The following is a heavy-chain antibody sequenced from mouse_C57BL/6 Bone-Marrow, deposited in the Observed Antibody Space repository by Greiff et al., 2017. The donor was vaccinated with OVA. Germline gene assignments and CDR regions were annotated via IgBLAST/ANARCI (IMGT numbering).Heavy chain of an antibody. D-gene: IGHD3-3*01. V-gene: IGHV5-6*01. CDR3: ARQGGPDY. CDR1: GFTFSSYG. J-gene: IGHJ2*01. CDR2: ISSGGSYN. Sequence: EVQLVESGGDLVKPGGSLKLSCAASGFTFSSYGMSWVRQTPDTRLEWVATISSGGSYNYYPDSVRGRFTISRDNAKNTLYLQMSSLKSEDTAMYYCARQGGPDYWGPGTTLTVSS.